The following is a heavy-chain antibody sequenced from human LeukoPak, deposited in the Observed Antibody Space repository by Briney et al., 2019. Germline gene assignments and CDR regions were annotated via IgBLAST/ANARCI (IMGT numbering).Heavy chain of an antibody. J-gene: IGHJ5*02. Sequence: GGSLRLSCAASGFTFSSYSMNWVRQAPGKGLEWVSSISSSSSYIYYADSVKGRFTISRDNAKNSLYLQMNSLRAEDTAVYYCARDPRFGELFESGRIWFDPWGQGTLVTVSS. CDR3: ARDPRFGELFESGRIWFDP. CDR2: ISSSSSYI. CDR1: GFTFSSYS. D-gene: IGHD3-10*01. V-gene: IGHV3-21*01.